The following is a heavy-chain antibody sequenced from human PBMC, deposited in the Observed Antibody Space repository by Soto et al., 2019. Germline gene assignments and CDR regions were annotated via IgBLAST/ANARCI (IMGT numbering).Heavy chain of an antibody. Sequence: QLQLQESGPGLVKPSETLSLTCSVSNDSINSDKYYWGWIRQPPGKGMEWIGSIYYRGNAYYKPSLQTRVTISLDKSKSLFSLKLNSVTAADSAVYFCARLEGLATISYYFDFWGPGALVTVSS. V-gene: IGHV4-39*01. CDR3: ARLEGLATISYYFDF. CDR2: IYYRGNA. J-gene: IGHJ4*02. D-gene: IGHD3-9*01. CDR1: NDSINSDKYY.